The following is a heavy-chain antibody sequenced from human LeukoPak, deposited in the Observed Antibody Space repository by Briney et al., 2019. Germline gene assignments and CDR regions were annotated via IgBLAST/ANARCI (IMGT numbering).Heavy chain of an antibody. CDR2: INHSGST. CDR1: GGSFSGYY. CDR3: ARHGTIAAAGTELDY. J-gene: IGHJ4*02. D-gene: IGHD6-13*01. V-gene: IGHV4-34*01. Sequence: SETLSLTCAVYGGSFSGYYWSWIRQPPGKGLEWIGEINHSGSTNYNPSLKSRVTISVDTSKNQFSLKLSSVTAADTALYYCARHGTIAAAGTELDYWGQGTLVTVSS.